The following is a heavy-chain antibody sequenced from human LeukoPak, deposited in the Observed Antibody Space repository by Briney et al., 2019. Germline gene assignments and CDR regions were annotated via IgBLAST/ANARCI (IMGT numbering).Heavy chain of an antibody. J-gene: IGHJ4*02. CDR1: GYTFTDSY. CDR2: INPKTGGT. Sequence: RWASVKVSCKASGYTFTDSYMHWVRQAPGQGLEWMGWINPKTGGTNYAQRFQGRVTMTRDTSIRTAYMELNSLRSEDTAVYYCARDGRLTIFVRGIITEGSPPKNWGQGTLVTVSS. V-gene: IGHV1-2*02. CDR3: ARDGRLTIFVRGIITEGSPPKN. D-gene: IGHD3-10*01.